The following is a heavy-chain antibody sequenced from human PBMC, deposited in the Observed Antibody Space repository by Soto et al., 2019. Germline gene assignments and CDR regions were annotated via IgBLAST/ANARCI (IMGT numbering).Heavy chain of an antibody. CDR2: MNPRTGNT. D-gene: IGHD2-15*01. V-gene: IGHV1-8*01. Sequence: QVQLVQSGAEVRNTGASVKVSCKASGYTGTSYDINWVRQATGQGLEWMGWMNPRTGNTGYAPKFQGRVAMTRDTSITTGYMELSSLRSEDTAVYYCPRGRVEHNSWRGFDFWGQGTLVTVSS. CDR3: PRGRVEHNSWRGFDF. CDR1: GYTGTSYD. J-gene: IGHJ4*02.